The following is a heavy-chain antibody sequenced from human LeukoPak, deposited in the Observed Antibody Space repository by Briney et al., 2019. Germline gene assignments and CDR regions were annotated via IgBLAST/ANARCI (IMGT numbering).Heavy chain of an antibody. CDR1: GFTFSAYS. D-gene: IGHD1-26*01. CDR2: VSSGGSVM. Sequence: GGSLRLSCTASGFTFSAYSMQWVRQAPGKGLEYISYVSSGGSVMYYADSVKGRFTISRDNAKKSVYLQMKSLRDEDTAIYYCVRAPDGGYDYWGQGALVTVSS. CDR3: VRAPDGGYDY. V-gene: IGHV3-48*02. J-gene: IGHJ4*02.